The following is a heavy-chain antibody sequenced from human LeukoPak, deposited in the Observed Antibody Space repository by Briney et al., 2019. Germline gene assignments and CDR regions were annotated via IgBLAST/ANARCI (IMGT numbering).Heavy chain of an antibody. CDR1: GGSISSYY. CDR2: IYYSGST. V-gene: IGHV4-59*08. CDR3: ARHYGP. D-gene: IGHD3-10*01. J-gene: IGHJ4*02. Sequence: SETLSLTCTVSGGSISSYYWSWIRQPPGKGLEWIGYIYYSGSTYYNPSLKGRVTISVDTSKNQFSLKLNSVTATDTAVNYCARHYGPWGQGTLVTVSS.